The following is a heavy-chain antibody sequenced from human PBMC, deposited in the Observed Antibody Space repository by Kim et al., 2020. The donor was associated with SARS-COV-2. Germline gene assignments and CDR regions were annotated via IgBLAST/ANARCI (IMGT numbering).Heavy chain of an antibody. D-gene: IGHD3-10*01. Sequence: SETLSLTCAVYGGSFSGYYWSWIRQPPGKELEWIGEINHSGSTNYNPSLKSRVTISVDTSKNQFSLKLSSVTAADTAVYYCARVIVSAFGELSRGDYWGQGTLVTVSS. V-gene: IGHV4-34*01. J-gene: IGHJ4*02. CDR2: INHSGST. CDR3: ARVIVSAFGELSRGDY. CDR1: GGSFSGYY.